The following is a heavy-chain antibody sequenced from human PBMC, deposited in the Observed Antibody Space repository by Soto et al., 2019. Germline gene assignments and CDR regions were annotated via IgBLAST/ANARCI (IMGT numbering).Heavy chain of an antibody. CDR2: TRNKPNSYTT. J-gene: IGHJ4*02. V-gene: IGHV3-72*01. CDR3: ARVAYCGGDCYSGDY. D-gene: IGHD2-21*02. CDR1: GFTFSDHY. Sequence: EVELVESGGGLVQPGGSLRLSCAASGFTFSDHYMDWVRQAPGKGLEWVGRTRNKPNSYTTEYAASVKGRFTISRDDSMXSLYLQMNSLKTEDTAVYYCARVAYCGGDCYSGDYWGQGTLVTVSS.